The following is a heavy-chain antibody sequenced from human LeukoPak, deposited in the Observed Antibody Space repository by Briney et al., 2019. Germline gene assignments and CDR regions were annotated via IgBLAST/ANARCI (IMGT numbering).Heavy chain of an antibody. CDR3: ARVSSSWYQDWFFDL. CDR1: GGSFSGYY. Sequence: ASETLSLTCAVYGGSFSGYYWSWIRQPPGKGLEWIGEINHSGSTNYNPSLKSRVTISVDTSKNQFSLKLSSVTAADTAVYYCARVSSSWYQDWFFDLWGRGTLVTVSS. D-gene: IGHD6-13*01. J-gene: IGHJ2*01. V-gene: IGHV4-34*01. CDR2: INHSGST.